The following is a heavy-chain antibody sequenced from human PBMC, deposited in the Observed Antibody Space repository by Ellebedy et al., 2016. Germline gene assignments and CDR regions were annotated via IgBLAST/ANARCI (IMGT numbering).Heavy chain of an antibody. CDR2: ISYGDGSVK. Sequence: GGSLRLXXAASGFTFSNYAIHWVRQAPGKGLEWVAVISYGDGSVKHYTDSVKGRFTISRDNSKNTLYLQMNSLGPEDTAVYYCARDGPNWNADCWGQGTQVTVSS. V-gene: IGHV3-30*03. D-gene: IGHD1-1*01. J-gene: IGHJ4*02. CDR3: ARDGPNWNADC. CDR1: GFTFSNYA.